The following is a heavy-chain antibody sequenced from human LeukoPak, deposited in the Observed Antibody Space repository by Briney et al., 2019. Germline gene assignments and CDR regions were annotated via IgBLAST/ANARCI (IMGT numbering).Heavy chain of an antibody. V-gene: IGHV3-23*01. CDR3: AKGGRGYSYGSVLDAFDI. CDR1: GFTFSSYA. J-gene: IGHJ3*02. CDR2: ISGSGGGT. Sequence: GGSLRLSCAASGFTFSSYAMSWVRQAPGKGLEWVSAISGSGGGTYYADSVKGRFTISRDNSKNTLYLQMNSLRAEDTAVYYCAKGGRGYSYGSVLDAFDIWGQGTMVTVSS. D-gene: IGHD5-18*01.